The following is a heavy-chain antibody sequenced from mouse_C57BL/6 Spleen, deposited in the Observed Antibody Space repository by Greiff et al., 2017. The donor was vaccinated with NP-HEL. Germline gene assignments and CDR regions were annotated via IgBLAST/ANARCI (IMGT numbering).Heavy chain of an antibody. CDR2: IDPETGGT. Sequence: QVQLQQSGAELVRPGASVTLSCKASGYTFTDYEMHWVKQTPVHGLEWIGAIDPETGGTAYNQKFKGKAILTADKSSSTAYMELRSLTSEDSAVDYCTRKGLRRGYYYAMDYWGQGTSVTVSS. CDR1: GYTFTDYE. D-gene: IGHD2-2*01. CDR3: TRKGLRRGYYYAMDY. V-gene: IGHV1-15*01. J-gene: IGHJ4*01.